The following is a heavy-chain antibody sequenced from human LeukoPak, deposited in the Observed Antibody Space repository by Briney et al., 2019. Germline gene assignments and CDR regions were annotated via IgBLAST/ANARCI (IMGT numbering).Heavy chain of an antibody. CDR1: GGTFSSYA. Sequence: ASVRVSCKASGGTFSSYAISWVRQAPGQGLEWMGGIIPIFGTANYAQTFQGRVTITADESTSTAYMELSSLRSEDTAVYYCARGGTMRQDYYYGMDVWGQGTTVTVSS. J-gene: IGHJ6*02. CDR2: IIPIFGTA. CDR3: ARGGTMRQDYYYGMDV. V-gene: IGHV1-69*13. D-gene: IGHD3-22*01.